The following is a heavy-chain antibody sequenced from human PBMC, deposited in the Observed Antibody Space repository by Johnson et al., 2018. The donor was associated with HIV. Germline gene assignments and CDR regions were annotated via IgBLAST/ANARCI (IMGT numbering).Heavy chain of an antibody. V-gene: IGHV3-30*04. J-gene: IGHJ3*02. CDR2: ISYDGSNK. CDR1: GFTFDDYT. D-gene: IGHD6-13*01. Sequence: QVQLVESGGGLVQPGRSLRLSCAASGFTFDDYTMHWVRQAPGKGLEWVAFISYDGSNKYYADSVKGRFTISRDNSKNTLYLQMNSLKVEDTAVYYCARDKGSWFDDAFDIWGQGTMVTVSS. CDR3: ARDKGSWFDDAFDI.